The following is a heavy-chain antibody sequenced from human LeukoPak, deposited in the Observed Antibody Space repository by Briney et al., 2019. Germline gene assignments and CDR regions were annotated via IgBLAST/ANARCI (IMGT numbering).Heavy chain of an antibody. CDR2: MNTNNGNT. Sequence: ASVKVSCKASGYTFTNYDITWVRQAPGQGLEWMGGMNTNNGNTNYALRLQGRITMTTDTSTNTAYMELRSLKSDDTAVYYCARDSRAAWLDPWGQGTLVTVSS. V-gene: IGHV1-18*04. D-gene: IGHD2-15*01. CDR3: ARDSRAAWLDP. CDR1: GYTFTNYD. J-gene: IGHJ5*02.